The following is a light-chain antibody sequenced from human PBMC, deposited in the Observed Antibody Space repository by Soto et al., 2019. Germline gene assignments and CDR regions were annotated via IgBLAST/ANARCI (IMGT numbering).Light chain of an antibody. CDR2: EVS. CDR1: RSDVGGYNY. J-gene: IGLJ2*01. V-gene: IGLV2-14*01. CDR3: SSYINSITFVV. Sequence: QSALTQPASVSGSPGQSITISCTGTRSDVGGYNYVSWYQHHPGKAPKLLIYEVSNRPSGVSSRFSGSKSGNTASLTISGLQAEDEADYYCSSYINSITFVVFGGGTKLTVL.